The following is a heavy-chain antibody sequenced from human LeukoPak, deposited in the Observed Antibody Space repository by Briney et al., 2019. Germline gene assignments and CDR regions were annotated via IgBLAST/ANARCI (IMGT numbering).Heavy chain of an antibody. V-gene: IGHV1-69*04. J-gene: IGHJ6*02. CDR2: IIPILGIA. Sequence: SVKVSCKASGGTFSSYAISWVRQAPGQGLEWMGRIIPILGIANYAQKFQGRVTITADKSTSTAYMELSSLRSEDTAVYYCARPNDNWSYGDYYYYGMDVWGQGTTVTVSS. CDR1: GGTFSSYA. CDR3: ARPNDNWSYGDYYYYGMDV. D-gene: IGHD1-7*01.